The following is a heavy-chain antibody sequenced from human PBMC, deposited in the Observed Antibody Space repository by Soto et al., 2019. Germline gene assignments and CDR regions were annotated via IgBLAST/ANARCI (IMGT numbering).Heavy chain of an antibody. J-gene: IGHJ6*02. CDR2: ISYDGSNK. V-gene: IGHV3-30*18. D-gene: IGHD2-15*01. CDR1: GFTFSSYG. CDR3: AKDRGVVATEGLYYYYYYGMDV. Sequence: GGSLRLSCAASGFTFSSYGMHWVRQAPGKGLEWVAVISYDGSNKYYADSVKGRFTISRDNSKKTLYLQMNSLRAEDTAVYYCAKDRGVVATEGLYYYYYYGMDVWGQGTTVTVSS.